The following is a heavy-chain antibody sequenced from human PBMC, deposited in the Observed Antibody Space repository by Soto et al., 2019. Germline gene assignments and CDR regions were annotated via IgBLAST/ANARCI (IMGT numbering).Heavy chain of an antibody. V-gene: IGHV3-48*01. Sequence: GGSLRLSCAASGFTFSSYSMNWVRQAPGQGLEWISYISTSSSSIYYADSVRGRFTISRDNAKKSLYLQLRRLRAEDTAVYYGARDLDCSRMTCPNSWCQGNLVTVS. CDR1: GFTFSSYS. CDR2: ISTSSSSI. CDR3: ARDLDCSRMTCPNS. D-gene: IGHD2-21*01. J-gene: IGHJ4*02.